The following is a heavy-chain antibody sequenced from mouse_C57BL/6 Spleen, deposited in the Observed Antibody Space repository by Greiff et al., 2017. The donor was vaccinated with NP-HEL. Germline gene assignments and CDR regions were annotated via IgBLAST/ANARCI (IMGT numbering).Heavy chain of an antibody. Sequence: VQLQQSGAELVRPGASVKLSCTASGFNIKDAYMHWVKQRPEQGLEWIGWIDPENGDTEYASKFQGKATITADTSSNTAYLQISSLTSEDTAVYYCTSPYYYAMDYWGQGTSVTVSS. CDR1: GFNIKDAY. CDR2: IDPENGDT. J-gene: IGHJ4*01. CDR3: TSPYYYAMDY. V-gene: IGHV14-4*01.